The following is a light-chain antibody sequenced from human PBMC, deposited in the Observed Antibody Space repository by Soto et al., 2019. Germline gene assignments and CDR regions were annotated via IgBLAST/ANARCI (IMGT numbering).Light chain of an antibody. V-gene: IGKV3-20*01. CDR2: AAS. J-gene: IGKJ5*01. CDR3: QQYGGSPIT. Sequence: EIVLTQSPGTLSLSPGERATPSCRASQSVSSNFLAWFQQQPGQAPRLLVYAASRRVTGIPDRFSGSGSGTDFTLTISRLEPEDFAVYFCQQYGGSPITFGQGTRLEIK. CDR1: QSVSSNF.